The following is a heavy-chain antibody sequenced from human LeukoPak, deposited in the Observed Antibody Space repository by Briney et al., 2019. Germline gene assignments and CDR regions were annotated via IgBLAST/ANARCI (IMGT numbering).Heavy chain of an antibody. Sequence: GESLKISCKGSGYSFTSYWIGWVRPMPGKGLEWMGIIYPGDSDTRYSPSFQGQVTISADKSISTAYLQWSSLKASDTATYYCARRRTYYDISSNWFDPWGQGTLVTVSS. J-gene: IGHJ5*02. V-gene: IGHV5-51*01. CDR3: ARRRTYYDISSNWFDP. CDR2: IYPGDSDT. D-gene: IGHD3-9*01. CDR1: GYSFTSYW.